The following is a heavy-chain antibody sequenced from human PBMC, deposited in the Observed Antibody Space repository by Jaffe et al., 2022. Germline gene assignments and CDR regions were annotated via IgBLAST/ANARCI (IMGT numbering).Heavy chain of an antibody. CDR3: ARPLGGTNDAFDI. J-gene: IGHJ3*02. Sequence: QVQLRESGPGLLKPSETLSLTCTISGGSISTYSWTWIRQPPGKGLEWIGYIYLSKITDYNPSVKSRATMSVDTSKNQFSLKLTSVTAADTAVYYCARPLGGTNDAFDIWGQGTMVTVAS. CDR2: IYLSKIT. V-gene: IGHV4-59*08. CDR1: GGSISTYS. D-gene: IGHD1-26*01.